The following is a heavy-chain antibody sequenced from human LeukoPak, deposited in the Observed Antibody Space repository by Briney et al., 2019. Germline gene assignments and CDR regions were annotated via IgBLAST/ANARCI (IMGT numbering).Heavy chain of an antibody. D-gene: IGHD1-26*01. CDR1: GYTFTSYD. Sequence: ASVKVSCKAYGYTFTSYDINWVRQATGQRLEWMGWMNPNSGNTGYAQKFQGRVTITRNTSISTAYMELSSLRSEDTAVYYCARARYSGSYSAFDIWGQGTMVTVSS. CDR2: MNPNSGNT. V-gene: IGHV1-8*03. J-gene: IGHJ3*02. CDR3: ARARYSGSYSAFDI.